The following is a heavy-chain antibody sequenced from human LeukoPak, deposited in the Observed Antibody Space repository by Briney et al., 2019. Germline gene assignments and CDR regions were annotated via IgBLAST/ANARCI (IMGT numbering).Heavy chain of an antibody. V-gene: IGHV1-2*02. CDR1: GYTFTSYY. D-gene: IGHD7-27*01. J-gene: IGHJ3*02. Sequence: ASVTVSCKASGYTFTSYYMHWVRQAPGQGLEWMGWVSPNNGGTTYSQKFQGRVTMTRDTSICTAYMELSSLRSDDTAVYFCAREKLGPTAYDIWGQGTMVTVSS. CDR3: AREKLGPTAYDI. CDR2: VSPNNGGT.